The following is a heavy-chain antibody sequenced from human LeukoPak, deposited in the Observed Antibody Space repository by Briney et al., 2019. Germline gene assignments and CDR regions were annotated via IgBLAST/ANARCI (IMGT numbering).Heavy chain of an antibody. J-gene: IGHJ4*02. D-gene: IGHD3-3*01. Sequence: ASVKVSCKASGYTFTSYGISWVRQAPGQGLEWMGWISAYNGNTNYAQKLQGRVTMTTDTSTSTAYMELRSLRSDDTAVYYCARANQGWVYYDFWSGYYNGDYWGQGTLVTVSS. V-gene: IGHV1-18*01. CDR1: GYTFTSYG. CDR2: ISAYNGNT. CDR3: ARANQGWVYYDFWSGYYNGDY.